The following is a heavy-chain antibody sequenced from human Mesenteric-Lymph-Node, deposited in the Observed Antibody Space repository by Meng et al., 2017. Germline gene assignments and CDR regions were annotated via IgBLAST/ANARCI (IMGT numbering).Heavy chain of an antibody. Sequence: GGSLRLSCAASGFTFSSYAMSWVRQAPGKGLEWVSSISSSSSYIYYADSVKGRFTISRDNAKNSLYLQMNSLRAEDTAVYYCARVMEIAAAGTNFDYWGQGTLVTVSS. CDR2: ISSSSSYI. D-gene: IGHD6-13*01. V-gene: IGHV3-21*01. CDR1: GFTFSSYA. CDR3: ARVMEIAAAGTNFDY. J-gene: IGHJ4*02.